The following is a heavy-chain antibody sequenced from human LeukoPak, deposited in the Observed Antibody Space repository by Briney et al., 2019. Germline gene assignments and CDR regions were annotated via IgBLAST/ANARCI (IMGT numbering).Heavy chain of an antibody. D-gene: IGHD3-10*01. CDR1: GGSISSGSYY. Sequence: SQTLSLTCTVSGGSISSGSYYWSWIRQPAGKGLEWIGRVYTSGSTNYNPSLKSRVTMSVDTSKNQFSLKLSSVTAADTAVYYCARGQYDSGSRYDIWGQGTMVTVSS. CDR2: VYTSGST. J-gene: IGHJ3*02. CDR3: ARGQYDSGSRYDI. V-gene: IGHV4-61*02.